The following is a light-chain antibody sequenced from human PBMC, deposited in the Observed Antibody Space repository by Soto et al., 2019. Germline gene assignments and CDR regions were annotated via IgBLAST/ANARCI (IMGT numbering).Light chain of an antibody. CDR2: TTS. CDR1: QTISKY. J-gene: IGKJ5*01. V-gene: IGKV1-39*01. CDR3: EQGYNIPFT. Sequence: DIQMTQSPSSLSASVGDRVSITCRASQTISKYLNWFQQKPGEAPNLLIYTTSTLQSGVPSRFSGSGSSTDFTLTITNLQPDDFATYYCEQGYNIPFTFGQGTRLEI.